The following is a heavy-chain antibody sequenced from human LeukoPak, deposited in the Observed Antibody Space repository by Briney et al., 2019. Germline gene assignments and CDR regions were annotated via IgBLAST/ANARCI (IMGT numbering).Heavy chain of an antibody. J-gene: IGHJ4*02. D-gene: IGHD6-19*01. CDR3: AKDHSSGWYVDY. V-gene: IGHV3-30*18. Sequence: GGSLRLSCAASGFTFSSYGMHWVRQAPGKGLEWVAIISYDGSNKYYADSVKGRFTISRDNSKNTLYLQMNSLRAEDTAVYYCAKDHSSGWYVDYWGQGTLVTVSS. CDR2: ISYDGSNK. CDR1: GFTFSSYG.